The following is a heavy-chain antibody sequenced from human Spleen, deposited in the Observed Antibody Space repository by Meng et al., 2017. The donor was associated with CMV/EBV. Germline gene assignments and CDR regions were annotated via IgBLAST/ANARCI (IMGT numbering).Heavy chain of an antibody. CDR2: IYSSGTA. Sequence: SETLSLTCTVSSGSFNYYYWSWIRQPPGKGLEWIGYIYSSGTANYSPSLKSRVSISLDTSKRQFSLRLRSMTAADTAVYYCARERVPERGLYYYYGMDVWGQGTTVTVSS. CDR1: SGSFNYYY. J-gene: IGHJ6*02. CDR3: ARERVPERGLYYYYGMDV. V-gene: IGHV4-59*01. D-gene: IGHD6-25*01.